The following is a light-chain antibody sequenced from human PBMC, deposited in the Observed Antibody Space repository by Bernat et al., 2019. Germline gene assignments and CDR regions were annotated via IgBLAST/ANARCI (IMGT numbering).Light chain of an antibody. CDR2: DVT. J-gene: IGLJ1*01. CDR1: SSDVGAHNY. Sequence: QSALTQPASVSGSPGQSITISCTGTSSDVGAHNYVSWFQQHPDKAPKLMLYDVTNRPSGVSYRFSGSKSGNTASLTISELQAEDEADYYCVSYTNSSTFVCGTGTKVTVL. V-gene: IGLV2-14*03. CDR3: VSYTNSSTFV.